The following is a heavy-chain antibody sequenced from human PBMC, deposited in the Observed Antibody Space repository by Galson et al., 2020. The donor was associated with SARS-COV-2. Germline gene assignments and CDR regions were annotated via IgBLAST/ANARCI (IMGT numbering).Heavy chain of an antibody. CDR1: GGSISSSSYY. J-gene: IGHJ6*02. D-gene: IGHD3-22*01. V-gene: IGHV4-39*01. Sequence: ETSETLSLTCTVSGGSISSSSYYWGWIRQPPGKGLEWIGSIYYSGSTYYNPSLKSRVTISVDTSKNQFSLKLSSVTAADTAVYYCARLYESSHYYYGMDVWGQGTTVTVSS. CDR2: IYYSGST. CDR3: ARLYESSHYYYGMDV.